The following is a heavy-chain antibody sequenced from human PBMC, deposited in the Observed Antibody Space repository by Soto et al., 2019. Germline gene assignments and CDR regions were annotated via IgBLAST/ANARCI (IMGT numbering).Heavy chain of an antibody. Sequence: QVQLVESGGGVVQPGTSLRLSCSASGFTLSGVDMHWVRQAPGKGLEWVAVMSYDGRNPYYADSVKGRFTVSRDSSKSTLYLQMNSLRTEAAAVYYCAKGGWYTSSSRSDCWGQGTLVTVSS. CDR3: AKGGWYTSSSRSDC. J-gene: IGHJ4*02. V-gene: IGHV3-30*18. CDR1: GFTLSGVD. D-gene: IGHD6-6*01. CDR2: MSYDGRNP.